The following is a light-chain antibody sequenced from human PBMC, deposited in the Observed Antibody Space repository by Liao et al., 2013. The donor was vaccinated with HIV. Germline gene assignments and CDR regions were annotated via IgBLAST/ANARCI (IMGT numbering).Light chain of an antibody. V-gene: IGLV3-1*01. CDR2: QDI. Sequence: SYELTQPPSVSVSPGQTASITCSGDKLGNGYACWYQQKPGQSPVLVIYQDIKRPSGIPERFSGSNSGNTATLTISGTQAMDEADYYCQAWDSSTYVFGTGTKVTVL. CDR1: KLGNGY. CDR3: QAWDSSTYV. J-gene: IGLJ1*01.